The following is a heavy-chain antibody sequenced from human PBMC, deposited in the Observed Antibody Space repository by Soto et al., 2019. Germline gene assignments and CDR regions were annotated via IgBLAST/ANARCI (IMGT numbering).Heavy chain of an antibody. J-gene: IGHJ4*02. Sequence: PGGSLRLSCAASGFTFSSYAMHWVRQAPGKGLEWVAVISYDGSNKYYADSVKGRFTISRDKSKNTLYLQMNSLRAEDTAVYYCARELLAAAGGFDYWGQGTMVTVAS. D-gene: IGHD6-13*01. CDR3: ARELLAAAGGFDY. CDR1: GFTFSSYA. V-gene: IGHV3-30-3*01. CDR2: ISYDGSNK.